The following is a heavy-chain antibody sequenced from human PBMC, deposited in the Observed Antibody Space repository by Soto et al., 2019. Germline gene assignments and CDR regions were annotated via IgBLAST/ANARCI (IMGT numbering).Heavy chain of an antibody. J-gene: IGHJ3*02. Sequence: SETLSLTCTVSGGSISSSSYYWGWIRQPPGKGLEWIGSIYYSGSTYYNPSLKSRVTISVDTSKNQFSLKLSSVTAADTAVYYCARGQTTDGGGSAFDIWGQGTMVTVSS. V-gene: IGHV4-39*01. CDR1: GGSISSSSYY. CDR3: ARGQTTDGGGSAFDI. CDR2: IYYSGST. D-gene: IGHD3-16*01.